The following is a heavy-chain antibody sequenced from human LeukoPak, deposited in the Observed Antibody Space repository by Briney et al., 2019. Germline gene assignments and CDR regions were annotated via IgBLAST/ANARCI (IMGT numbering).Heavy chain of an antibody. V-gene: IGHV4-38-2*01. D-gene: IGHD4-11*01. CDR1: GYSISSGYY. J-gene: IGHJ6*03. CDR2: IYHSGST. Sequence: SETLSLTCAVSGYSISSGYYWGWIRQPPGKGLEWIGSIYHSGSTYYNPSLKSRVTISVDTSKNQFSLKLSPVTAADTAVYYCARANSNYRYYYYYMDVWGKGTTVTVSS. CDR3: ARANSNYRYYYYYMDV.